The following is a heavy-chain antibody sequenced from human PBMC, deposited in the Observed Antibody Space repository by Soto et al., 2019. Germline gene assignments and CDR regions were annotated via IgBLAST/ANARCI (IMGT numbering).Heavy chain of an antibody. V-gene: IGHV3-7*01. CDR2: IKQDGSEK. D-gene: IGHD3-3*01. CDR1: GFTFSSYW. Sequence: GGSLRLSCAASGFTFSSYWMSWVRQAPGKGLEWVANIKQDGSEKYYVDSVKGRFTISRDNAKNSLYLQMNSLRAEDTAVYYCATGPNDFWSGYPYYYYYYMDVWGKGTTVTVSS. CDR3: ATGPNDFWSGYPYYYYYYMDV. J-gene: IGHJ6*03.